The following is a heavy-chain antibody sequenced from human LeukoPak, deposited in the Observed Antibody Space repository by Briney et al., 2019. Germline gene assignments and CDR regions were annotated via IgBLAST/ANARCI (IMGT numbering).Heavy chain of an antibody. D-gene: IGHD2-2*01. J-gene: IGHJ4*02. CDR1: GFTFSSYG. CDR2: ISYDGSNK. V-gene: IGHV3-30*18. CDR3: AKDEVGYCSSTSCYLLDY. Sequence: GGSLRLSCAASGFTFSSYGMHWVRQAPGKGLEWVAVISYDGSNKYYADSVKGRFTISRDNSKNTLYLQMNSLRAEDTAVYYCAKDEVGYCSSTSCYLLDYWGQGTLVPVSS.